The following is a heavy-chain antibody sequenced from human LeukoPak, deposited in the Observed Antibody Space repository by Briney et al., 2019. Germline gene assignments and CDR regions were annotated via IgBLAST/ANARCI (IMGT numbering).Heavy chain of an antibody. Sequence: GASVKVSCKASGGTFSNYAISWVRQAPGQGLEWMGGIIPIFGTANYAQKFQGRVTITADESTSTAYMELSSLRSEDTAVYYCAREPSSVYYFDYWGQGTLVTASS. CDR1: GGTFSNYA. CDR2: IIPIFGTA. J-gene: IGHJ4*02. CDR3: AREPSSVYYFDY. D-gene: IGHD2-8*01. V-gene: IGHV1-69*13.